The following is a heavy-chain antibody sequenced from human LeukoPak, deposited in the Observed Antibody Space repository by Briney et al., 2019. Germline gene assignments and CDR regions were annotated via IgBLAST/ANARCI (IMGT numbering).Heavy chain of an antibody. CDR3: ARGITIFGVVIDNWFDP. CDR1: GGSISSHY. D-gene: IGHD3-3*01. V-gene: IGHV4-59*11. CDR2: IYYSGST. J-gene: IGHJ5*02. Sequence: PSETLSLTCTVSGGSISSHYWSWIRQPPGEGLEWIGYIYYSGSTNYNPSLKSRVTISVDTSKNQFSLKLSSVTAADTAVYYCARGITIFGVVIDNWFDPWGQGTLVTVSS.